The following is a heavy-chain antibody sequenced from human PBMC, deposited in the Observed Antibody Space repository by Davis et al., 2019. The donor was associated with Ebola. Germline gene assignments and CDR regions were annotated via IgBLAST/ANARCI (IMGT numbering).Heavy chain of an antibody. D-gene: IGHD2-15*01. V-gene: IGHV3-15*07. CDR3: ATDGSWKFDY. CDR1: GFSFNNAW. Sequence: PEGSLRLSCVVSGFSFNNAWMHWVRQAPGKGLEWVGRIKSRISGGTTDYATPVKGRFTISRDDSINTMYLQMNSLRIEDTAMYYCATDGSWKFDYWGQGALVTVSS. CDR2: IKSRISGGTT. J-gene: IGHJ4*02.